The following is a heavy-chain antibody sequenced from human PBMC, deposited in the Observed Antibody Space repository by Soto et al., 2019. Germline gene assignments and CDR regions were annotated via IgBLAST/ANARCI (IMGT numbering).Heavy chain of an antibody. CDR1: GFTFSGYE. D-gene: IGHD6-13*01. J-gene: IGHJ4*02. CDR3: ARDGTAADFDY. Sequence: EVQLVESGGGLVQPGGSLRLSCAASGFTFSGYEMNWVRQAPGKGLERVSYISDNGRTKYYADSVKGRFTISRDNAKNSLFLQMNGLRAEDTAVYYCARDGTAADFDYWGQGSLVTVSS. V-gene: IGHV3-48*03. CDR2: ISDNGRTK.